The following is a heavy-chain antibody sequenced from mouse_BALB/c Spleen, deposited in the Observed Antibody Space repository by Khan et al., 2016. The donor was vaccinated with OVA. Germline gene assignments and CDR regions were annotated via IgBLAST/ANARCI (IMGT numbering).Heavy chain of an antibody. D-gene: IGHD3-3*01. V-gene: IGHV3-2*02. CDR1: GYSITSDYA. Sequence: EVQLQESGPGLVKPSQSLSLTCTVTGYSITSDYAWNWIRQFPGNKLEWMGYITYSGRTSYTPSLKSRFSITRDTSKNQFFLQLNSVTTEDTAPYYCVRGRSYWGQGTLVTVSA. J-gene: IGHJ3*01. CDR3: VRGRSY. CDR2: ITYSGRT.